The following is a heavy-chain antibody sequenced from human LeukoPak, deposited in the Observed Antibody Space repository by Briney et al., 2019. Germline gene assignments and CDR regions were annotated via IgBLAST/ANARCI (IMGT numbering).Heavy chain of an antibody. J-gene: IGHJ6*03. CDR2: ISGSGGST. CDR1: GFTFSSYA. Sequence: AGGSLRLSCAASGFTFSSYAMSWVRQAPGKGLEWVSAISGSGGSTYYADSVKGRFTISRDNSKNTPYLQMNSLRAEDTAVYYCAKPSNYYYYYMDVWGKGTTVTVSS. CDR3: AKPSNYYYYYMDV. V-gene: IGHV3-23*01.